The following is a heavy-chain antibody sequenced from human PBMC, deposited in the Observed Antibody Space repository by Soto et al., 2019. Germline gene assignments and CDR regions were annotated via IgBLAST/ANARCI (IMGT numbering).Heavy chain of an antibody. CDR2: IYSGGST. D-gene: IGHD6-19*01. CDR3: TTNLPAATSRETGYSSGWYFYYYGMDV. V-gene: IGHV3-53*01. CDR1: GFTVSSNY. J-gene: IGHJ6*02. Sequence: PGGSLRLSCATSGFTVSSNYMSWVRQAPGKGLEWVSVIYSGGSTYYADSVKGRFTISRDNSKNTLYLQMNSLRAEDTAVYYCTTNLPAATSRETGYSSGWYFYYYGMDVWGQGTTVTVSS.